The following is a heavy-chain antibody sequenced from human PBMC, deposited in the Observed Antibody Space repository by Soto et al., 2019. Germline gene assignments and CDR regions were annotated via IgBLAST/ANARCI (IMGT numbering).Heavy chain of an antibody. V-gene: IGHV3-7*01. CDR2: IKQDGSEK. J-gene: IGHJ6*02. CDR1: GFTFSSYW. CDR3: ARDGCSSTSCYFRSPYYYYGMDV. Sequence: WGSLRLSCAASGFTFSSYWMSWVRQAPGKGLEWVANIKQDGSEKYYVDSVKGRFTISRDNAKNSLYLQMNSLRAEDTAVYYCARDGCSSTSCYFRSPYYYYGMDVWGQGTTVTVSS. D-gene: IGHD2-2*01.